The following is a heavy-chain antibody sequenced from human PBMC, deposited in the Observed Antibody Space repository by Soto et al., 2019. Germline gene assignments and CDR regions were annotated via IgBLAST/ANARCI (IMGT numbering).Heavy chain of an antibody. D-gene: IGHD1-7*01. V-gene: IGHV1-69*01. J-gene: IGHJ6*02. CDR3: ASRTGTTDYYYYYGMDV. CDR1: GGTFSSYA. Sequence: QVQLVQSGAEVKKPGSSVKVSCKASGGTFSSYAISRVRQAPGQGLEWMGGIIPIFGTANYAQKFQGRVTITADESTSTAYMELSSMRSEDTAVYYCASRTGTTDYYYYYGMDVWGQGTTVTVSS. CDR2: IIPIFGTA.